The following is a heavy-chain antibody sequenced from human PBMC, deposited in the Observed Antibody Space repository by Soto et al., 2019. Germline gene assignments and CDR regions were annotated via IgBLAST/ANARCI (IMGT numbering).Heavy chain of an antibody. CDR2: IDWDDDT. D-gene: IGHD3-22*01. CDR3: ARMNYYDFTEGFDP. J-gene: IGHJ5*02. Sequence: SGPTLVNPTQTLTLTCTFSGFSLSTSGMCVSWIRQPPGKALEWLALIDWDDDTYYSTSLKTRLTISKDTSKNQVVLTMTNMDPVDTATYYCARMNYYDFTEGFDPWGQGTLVTVSS. V-gene: IGHV2-70*01. CDR1: GFSLSTSGMC.